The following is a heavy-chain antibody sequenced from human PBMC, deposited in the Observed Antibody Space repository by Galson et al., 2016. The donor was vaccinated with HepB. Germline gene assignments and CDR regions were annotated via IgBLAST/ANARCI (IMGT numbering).Heavy chain of an antibody. CDR3: ARGDYCSSGNCYSEF. V-gene: IGHV3-11*01. Sequence: SLRLSCAASGFIFSDYYMIWIRQAPGKGLEPVAYISGSSSTIKYADSVKGRFTVSRDNAKNTLHLQMNSLRAEDTAGYYCARGDYCSSGNCYSEFWGQGTLVSVSS. CDR1: GFIFSDYY. CDR2: ISGSSSTI. J-gene: IGHJ4*02. D-gene: IGHD2-15*01.